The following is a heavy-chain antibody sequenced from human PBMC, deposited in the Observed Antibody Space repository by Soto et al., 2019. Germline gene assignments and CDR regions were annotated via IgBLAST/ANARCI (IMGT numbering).Heavy chain of an antibody. CDR2: STAGNSET. CDR1: GYSLINYW. D-gene: IGHD3-9*01. V-gene: IGHV5-51*01. Sequence: VESLKISCNASGYSLINYWIGWGRQMPGKGLEWIAISTAGNSETRYSPAFQGQVTISADKSITTTYLQWDSLNASYTAMYYCARPDNNYVASWGQGALVTVSS. CDR3: ARPDNNYVAS. J-gene: IGHJ4*02.